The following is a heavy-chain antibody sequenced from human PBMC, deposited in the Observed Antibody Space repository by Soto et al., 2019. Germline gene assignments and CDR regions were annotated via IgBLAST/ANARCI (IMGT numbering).Heavy chain of an antibody. CDR3: AYTLKGYCSGGSCPRYYYGMDV. V-gene: IGHV1-58*01. CDR1: GFTFTSSA. CDR2: IVVGSGNT. D-gene: IGHD2-15*01. J-gene: IGHJ6*02. Sequence: SVKVSCKASGFTFTSSAVQWVRQARGQRLEWIGRIVVGSGNTNYAQKFQERVTITRDMSTSTAYMELSSLRSEDTAVYYCAYTLKGYCSGGSCPRYYYGMDVWGQGTTVTVSS.